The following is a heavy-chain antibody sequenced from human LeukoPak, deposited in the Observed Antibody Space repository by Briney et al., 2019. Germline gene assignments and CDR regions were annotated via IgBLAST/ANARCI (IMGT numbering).Heavy chain of an antibody. D-gene: IGHD1-26*01. Sequence: SETLSLTCTVSGDSISSYYWSWIRQPPGKGLEWIGYIYYSGSTNYNPSLKSRVTISVDTSKNQFSLKLSSVTAADTAVYYCARLLNYEVFDYWGQGTLVTVSS. V-gene: IGHV4-59*01. CDR1: GDSISSYY. CDR2: IYYSGST. CDR3: ARLLNYEVFDY. J-gene: IGHJ4*02.